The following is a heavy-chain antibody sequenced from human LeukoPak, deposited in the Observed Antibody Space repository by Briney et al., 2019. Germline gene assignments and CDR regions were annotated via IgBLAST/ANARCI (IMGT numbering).Heavy chain of an antibody. V-gene: IGHV1-69*13. J-gene: IGHJ4*02. CDR1: GGTFSSYA. CDR2: IIPTFGTA. CDR3: ARPDYSYGSFDY. D-gene: IGHD5-18*01. Sequence: ASVKVSCKASGGTFSSYAISWVRQAPGQGLEWMGGIIPTFGTANYAQKFQGRVTITADESTSTAYMELSSLRSEDTAVYYCARPDYSYGSFDYWGQGTLVTVSS.